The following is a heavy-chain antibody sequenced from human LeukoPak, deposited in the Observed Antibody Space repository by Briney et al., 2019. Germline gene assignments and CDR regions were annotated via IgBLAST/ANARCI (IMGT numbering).Heavy chain of an antibody. J-gene: IGHJ5*02. CDR3: AIPRGVVAAPYNWFDP. CDR1: GFTFRSYT. D-gene: IGHD2-15*01. CDR2: ISSSGSTI. V-gene: IGHV3-48*04. Sequence: GGSLRLSCAASGFTFRSYTMNWVRQAPGKGLEWVSYISSSGSTIYYADSVKGRFTISRDNAKNSLYLQMNSLRAEDTALYYCAIPRGVVAAPYNWFDPWGQGTLVTVSS.